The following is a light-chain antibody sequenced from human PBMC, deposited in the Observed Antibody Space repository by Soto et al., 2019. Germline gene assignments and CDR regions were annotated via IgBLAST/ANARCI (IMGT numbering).Light chain of an antibody. CDR3: SSYTSSSSLKWV. V-gene: IGLV2-14*01. J-gene: IGLJ3*02. CDR1: GNDVGGYNY. CDR2: EVS. Sequence: QSALTQPASVSGSPGQSITISCTGTGNDVGGYNYVSWYQQHPGKAPKLMIYEVSNRPSGVSNRFSGSKSGNTASLTISGLQAEDEADYYCSSYTSSSSLKWVFGGGTKLTVL.